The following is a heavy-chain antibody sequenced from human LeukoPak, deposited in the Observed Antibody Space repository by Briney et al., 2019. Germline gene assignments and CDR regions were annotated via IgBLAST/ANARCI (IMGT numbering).Heavy chain of an antibody. CDR2: ISAYNGNT. J-gene: IGHJ3*02. D-gene: IGHD3-22*01. CDR3: ARGGDYYDCSGTPDAFDI. V-gene: IGHV1-18*01. CDR1: GYTFTSYG. Sequence: GASVKVSCKASGYTFTSYGISWVRQAPGQGLEWMGWISAYNGNTNYAQKLQGRVTMTTDTSTSTAYMELRSLRSGDTAVYYCARGGDYYDCSGTPDAFDIWGQGTMVTVSS.